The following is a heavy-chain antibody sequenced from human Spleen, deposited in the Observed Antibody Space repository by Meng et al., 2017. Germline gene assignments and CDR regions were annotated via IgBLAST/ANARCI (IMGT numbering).Heavy chain of an antibody. D-gene: IGHD2/OR15-2a*01. V-gene: IGHV3-21*01. J-gene: IGHJ3*02. CDR1: GFTVSTNE. Sequence: GESLKISCAASGFTVSTNEVSWVRQAPGKGLEWVSAITSTGSAVYFADSVKGRFTMYRDNAKNSVYLEMNSLRGEDTAVYYCARDRVSWNIGAFDIWGQGTMVTVSS. CDR2: ITSTGSAV. CDR3: ARDRVSWNIGAFDI.